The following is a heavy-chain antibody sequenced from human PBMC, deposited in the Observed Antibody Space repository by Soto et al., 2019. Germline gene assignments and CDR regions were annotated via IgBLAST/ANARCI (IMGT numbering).Heavy chain of an antibody. D-gene: IGHD3-22*01. V-gene: IGHV3-21*01. CDR2: ISSSSSYI. CDR3: ARAEVLRYYYDSSGSPPDX. Sequence: GGSLGLSCAASGFTFSSYIMNWVRQAPGKGLEWFSYISSSSSYIYYADSVKGRFTISRDNAKNSLYLQMNSLRAEETAVYYCARAEVLRYYYDSSGSPPDXWGQGTLVTVSX. J-gene: IGHJ4*02. CDR1: GFTFSSYI.